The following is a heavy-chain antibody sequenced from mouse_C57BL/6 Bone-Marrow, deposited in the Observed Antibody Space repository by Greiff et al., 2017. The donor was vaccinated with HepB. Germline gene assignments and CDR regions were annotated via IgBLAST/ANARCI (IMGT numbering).Heavy chain of an antibody. CDR2: IYWVDDK. V-gene: IGHV8-12*01. J-gene: IGHJ1*03. CDR1: GFSLSTSGMG. Sequence: QVTLKESGPGILQSSQTLSLTCSFSGFSLSTSGMGVRWIRQPSGKGLEWLAHIYWVDDKRYNPSLKSRLTISKDTSRNQVFLKITSVDTAATATYYCARSGAYDYGSSYRYFDVWGTGTTVTVSS. D-gene: IGHD1-1*01. CDR3: ARSGAYDYGSSYRYFDV.